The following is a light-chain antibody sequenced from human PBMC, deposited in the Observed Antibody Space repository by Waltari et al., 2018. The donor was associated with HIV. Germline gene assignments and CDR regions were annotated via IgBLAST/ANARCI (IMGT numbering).Light chain of an antibody. Sequence: QSALTQPASVSGSPGQSITISCTGITTDVSSSNLVSWYQHHPGKAPKRMIFEVDKRPSGVSNRFSGSKSGNTASLTISWLQAEDEADYYCCSYASSGTFVVFGGGTNLTVL. CDR1: TTDVSSSNL. CDR2: EVD. CDR3: CSYASSGTFVV. V-gene: IGLV2-23*02. J-gene: IGLJ2*01.